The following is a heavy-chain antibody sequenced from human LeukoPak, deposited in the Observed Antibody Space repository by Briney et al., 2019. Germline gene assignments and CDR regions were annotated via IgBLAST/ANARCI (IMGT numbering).Heavy chain of an antibody. D-gene: IGHD2-2*01. CDR3: ARGVPAAMARFYYYYGMDV. CDR2: IWYDGSNK. V-gene: IGHV3-33*01. J-gene: IGHJ6*02. CDR1: GFTFSSYG. Sequence: GGSLRLSCAASGFTFSSYGMHWVRQAPGKGLEWVAVIWYDGSNKYYADSVKGRFTISRDDSKNTLYLQMNSLRAEDTAVYYCARGVPAAMARFYYYYGMDVWGQGTTVTVSS.